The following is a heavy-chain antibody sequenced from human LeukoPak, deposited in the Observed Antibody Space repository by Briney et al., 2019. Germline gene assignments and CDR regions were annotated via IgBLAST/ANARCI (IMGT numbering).Heavy chain of an antibody. CDR1: GFTFSSYA. CDR3: ANSRASY. D-gene: IGHD6-13*01. J-gene: IGHJ4*02. Sequence: PGGSLRLSCAASGFTFSSYAMSWVRQAPGNGLEWVSAISSSGVSTYYADSVKGRFTISRDNSKNTLFLQMSSLRAEDTAVYYCANSRASYWGQGTLVTVSS. CDR2: ISSSGVST. V-gene: IGHV3-23*01.